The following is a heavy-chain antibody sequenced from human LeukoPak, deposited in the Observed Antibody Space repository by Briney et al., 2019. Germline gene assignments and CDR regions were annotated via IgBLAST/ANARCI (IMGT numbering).Heavy chain of an antibody. CDR1: GYTFTDYY. J-gene: IGHJ4*02. CDR3: VRDAIAAAGTGG. V-gene: IGHV1-2*02. CDR2: INPKSGGT. D-gene: IGHD6-13*01. Sequence: ASVKVSCKASGYTFTDYYMHWVRQAPGQGLEWMGWINPKSGGTNYAQNFQGRVTMTRDTSISTAYMELSGLRSDDRAVYYRVRDAIAAAGTGGWGQGTLVTVSS.